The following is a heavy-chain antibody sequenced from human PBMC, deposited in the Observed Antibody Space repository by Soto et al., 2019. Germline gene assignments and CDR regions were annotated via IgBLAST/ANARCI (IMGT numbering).Heavy chain of an antibody. J-gene: IGHJ6*03. D-gene: IGHD4-4*01. CDR3: ARAKNTVTPYYYYYYMDV. CDR2: IYYSGST. Sequence: SETLSLTCTVSGGSISSYYWSWIRQPPGKGLEWIGYIYYSGSTNYNPSLKSRVTISVDTSKNQFSLKLSSVTAADTAVYYCARAKNTVTPYYYYYYMDVWGKGTTVTVSS. CDR1: GGSISSYY. V-gene: IGHV4-59*01.